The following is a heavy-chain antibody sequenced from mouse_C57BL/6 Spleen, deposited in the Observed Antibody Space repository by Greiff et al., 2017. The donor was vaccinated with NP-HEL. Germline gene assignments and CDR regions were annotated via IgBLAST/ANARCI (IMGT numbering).Heavy chain of an antibody. CDR3: ARPSSYYSNYDYCNY. CDR2: INPNNGGT. J-gene: IGHJ2*01. V-gene: IGHV1-18*01. Sequence: VQLKQSGPELVKPGASVKIPCKASGYTFTDYNMDWVKQSHGKSLEWIGDINPNNGGTIYNQKFKGKATLTVDKSSSTAYMELRSLTSEDTAVYYCARPSSYYSNYDYCNYWGQGTTLTVSS. CDR1: GYTFTDYN. D-gene: IGHD2-5*01.